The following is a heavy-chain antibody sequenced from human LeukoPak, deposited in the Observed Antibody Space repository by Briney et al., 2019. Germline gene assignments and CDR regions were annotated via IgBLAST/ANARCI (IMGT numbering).Heavy chain of an antibody. Sequence: GGSLRLSCAASGFTFSTSGMHWVRQAPGKGVEWVAFIRYDGGNTYYADSVKGRFTISRDNSKNTVFLQMNSLRAEDAALYYCASDGRRSGSYSNYFDYWGQGTLVTVSS. D-gene: IGHD3-10*01. CDR3: ASDGRRSGSYSNYFDY. CDR2: IRYDGGNT. J-gene: IGHJ4*02. V-gene: IGHV3-30*02. CDR1: GFTFSTSG.